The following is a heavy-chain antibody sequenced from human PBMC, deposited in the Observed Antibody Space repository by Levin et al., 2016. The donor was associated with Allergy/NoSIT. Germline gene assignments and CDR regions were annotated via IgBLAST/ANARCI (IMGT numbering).Heavy chain of an antibody. D-gene: IGHD6-19*01. CDR3: ARLSGILEAGHPYGAFDI. V-gene: IGHV4-59*08. Sequence: SETLSLTCSVSGGSIGGYHWSWIRQSPGKGLEWIGYKYYSGSATYNPSLTGRVTISVDMSDSQFSLRLTSVTATDTAVYFCARLSGILEAGHPYGAFDIWGQGTLVTVSS. CDR1: GGSIGGYH. J-gene: IGHJ3*02. CDR2: KYYSGSA.